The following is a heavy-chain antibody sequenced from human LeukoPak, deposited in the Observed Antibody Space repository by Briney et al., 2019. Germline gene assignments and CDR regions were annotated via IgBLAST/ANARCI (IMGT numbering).Heavy chain of an antibody. CDR2: ISGNGDTT. J-gene: IGHJ4*02. Sequence: GGSLRLSCAASGFTFNGYSMHWVRQAPGREPEYTSAISGNGDTTYYANSVKGRFTISRDDSKNTLYLQMGSLRVDDRALYYCAREGSPGTLDYWGQGTLVTVSS. CDR3: AREGSPGTLDY. CDR1: GFTFNGYS. V-gene: IGHV3-64*01. D-gene: IGHD1-26*01.